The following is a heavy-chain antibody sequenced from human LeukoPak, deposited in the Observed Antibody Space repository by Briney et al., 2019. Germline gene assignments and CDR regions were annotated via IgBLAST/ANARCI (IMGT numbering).Heavy chain of an antibody. V-gene: IGHV3-23*01. D-gene: IGHD3-10*01. CDR2: ISGGGDWT. J-gene: IGHJ4*02. CDR1: GFTFSSYA. CDR3: AKYGSGKYIDY. Sequence: PGGSLRLSCAASGFTFSSYAMCWVRQAPGKGLEWVSAISGGGDWTNYADSVKGRFTISRDNSKNTLYLQMNSLRAEDTALYYCAKYGSGKYIDYWGQGTLVTVSS.